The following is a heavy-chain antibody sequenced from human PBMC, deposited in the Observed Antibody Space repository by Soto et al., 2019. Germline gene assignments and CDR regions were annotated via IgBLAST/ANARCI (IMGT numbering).Heavy chain of an antibody. Sequence: SETLSLTCTVSGGSISSGGYYWNWIRQHPVKGLEWIGYIYYSGNTYYNPSLKSRVTISVDTSKNQFSLRLSSVTAADTAVYYCARLGGDLVYAIDVWGRGATVTVSS. D-gene: IGHD2-21*01. J-gene: IGHJ6*02. V-gene: IGHV4-31*03. CDR2: IYYSGNT. CDR1: GGSISSGGYY. CDR3: ARLGGDLVYAIDV.